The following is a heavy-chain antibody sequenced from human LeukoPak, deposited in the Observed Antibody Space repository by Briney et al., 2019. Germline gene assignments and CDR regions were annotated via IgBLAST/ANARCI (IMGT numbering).Heavy chain of an antibody. J-gene: IGHJ4*02. Sequence: SETLSLTCSVSGGSITRGGFYWSWIRQHPGKGLEWIGYIYTSGDTNYNASLKSRVAISLDTSRDQFSLSLTSVTAADTAVYFCARATTVSGLFDYWGQGTLVTVSS. CDR3: ARATTVSGLFDY. D-gene: IGHD1-1*01. V-gene: IGHV4-31*03. CDR1: GGSITRGGFY. CDR2: IYTSGDT.